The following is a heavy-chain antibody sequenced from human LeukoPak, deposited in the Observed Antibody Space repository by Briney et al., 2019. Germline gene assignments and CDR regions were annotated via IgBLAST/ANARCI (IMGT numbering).Heavy chain of an antibody. CDR2: IYYSGST. J-gene: IGHJ4*02. CDR1: GGSISSSSYY. CDR3: ASRSSSGYSYGYREGY. V-gene: IGHV4-39*01. Sequence: SGTLSLTCTVSGGSISSSSYYWGWIRQPPGKGLEWIGSIYYSGSTYYNPSLKSRVTISVDTSKNQFSLKLSSVTAADTAVYYCASRSSSGYSYGYREGYWGQGTLVTVSS. D-gene: IGHD5-18*01.